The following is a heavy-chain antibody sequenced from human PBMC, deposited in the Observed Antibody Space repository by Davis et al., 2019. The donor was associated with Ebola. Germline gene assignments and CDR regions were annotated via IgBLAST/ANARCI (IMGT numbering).Heavy chain of an antibody. CDR2: ISSSGSTI. D-gene: IGHD6-6*01. CDR1: GFTFSDYY. Sequence: GESLKISCAASGFTFSDYYMSWIRQAPGKGLEWVSYISSSGSTIYYADSVKGRFTISRDNAKNSLYLQMNSLRAEDTALYYCAKDMDSSSFSGDQFDYWGQGTLVTVSS. V-gene: IGHV3-11*01. CDR3: AKDMDSSSFSGDQFDY. J-gene: IGHJ4*02.